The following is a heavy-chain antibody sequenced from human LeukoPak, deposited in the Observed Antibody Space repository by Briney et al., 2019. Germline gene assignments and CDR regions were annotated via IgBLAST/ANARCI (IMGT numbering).Heavy chain of an antibody. V-gene: IGHV3-30*03. CDR2: ISVDGNNK. Sequence: PGGSLRLSCAASGFTFSDYVMHWVRQAPGKGLEWVGVISVDGNNKYYGESVKGRLTISRDNSKNTLYLQMGSLRGEDMAVYYCARGLITGAAGTYYYYGMDVWGQGTTVTVSS. D-gene: IGHD6-13*01. J-gene: IGHJ6*02. CDR1: GFTFSDYV. CDR3: ARGLITGAAGTYYYYGMDV.